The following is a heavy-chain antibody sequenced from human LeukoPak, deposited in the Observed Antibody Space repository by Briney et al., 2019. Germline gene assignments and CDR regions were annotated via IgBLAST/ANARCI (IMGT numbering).Heavy chain of an antibody. D-gene: IGHD1-26*01. CDR3: ARDRFGGIVGATIPDY. CDR2: ISAYNGNT. CDR1: GYTFTSYG. V-gene: IGHV1-18*01. J-gene: IGHJ4*02. Sequence: ASVKVSCKASGYTFTSYGISWVRQAPGQGLEWMGWISAYNGNTNYAQKLQGRVTMTTDTSTSTAYMELRSLRSDDTAVYYCARDRFGGIVGATIPDYWGQGTLVTVSS.